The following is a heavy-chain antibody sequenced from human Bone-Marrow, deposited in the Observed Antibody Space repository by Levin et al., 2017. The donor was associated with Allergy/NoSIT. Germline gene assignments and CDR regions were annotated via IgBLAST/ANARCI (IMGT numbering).Heavy chain of an antibody. V-gene: IGHV2-5*01. CDR2: IYWNDDV. CDR3: AHAGDYFKMVRGIIIDPFDS. CDR1: GFSLNTRGVG. D-gene: IGHD3-10*01. J-gene: IGHJ4*02. Sequence: SGPTLVKPTQTLTLTCTFSGFSLNTRGVGVAWIRQPPEKALEWLALIYWNDDVRYSPSLQNRLIVTTDTSKNQVVLTMTHMDPVDTATYYCAHAGDYFKMVRGIIIDPFDSWGQGILVTVSS.